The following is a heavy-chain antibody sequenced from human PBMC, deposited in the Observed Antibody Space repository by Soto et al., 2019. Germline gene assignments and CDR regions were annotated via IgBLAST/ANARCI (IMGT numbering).Heavy chain of an antibody. CDR1: GDSVSSNSVV. D-gene: IGHD2-8*01. Sequence: PSQTLSLTCVISGDSVSSNSVVWNWIRQSPSRGLEWLGRTYYRSKWYYEYAESVKSRIIINPDTSKNQLSLQLNSVTPDDTAVYYCARLIGNSWLDSWGQGTLVTVSS. V-gene: IGHV6-1*01. CDR2: TYYRSKWYY. CDR3: ARLIGNSWLDS. J-gene: IGHJ5*01.